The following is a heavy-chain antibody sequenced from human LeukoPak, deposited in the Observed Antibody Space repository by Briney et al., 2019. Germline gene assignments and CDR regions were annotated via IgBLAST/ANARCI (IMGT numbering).Heavy chain of an antibody. CDR3: ARGGYCSSTSCYMRSPFDP. CDR1: GYTFTSYD. J-gene: IGHJ5*02. V-gene: IGHV1-8*03. CDR2: MNPNSGNT. D-gene: IGHD2-2*02. Sequence: GAXVKVSCKASGYTFTSYDINWVRQAPGQGLEWMGWMNPNSGNTVYAQKFQGRVTITRDTSISTAYMELSSLRSEDTAVYYCARGGYCSSTSCYMRSPFDPWGQGTLVTVSS.